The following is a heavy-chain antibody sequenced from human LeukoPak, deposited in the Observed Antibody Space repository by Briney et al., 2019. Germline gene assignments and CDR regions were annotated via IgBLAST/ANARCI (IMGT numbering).Heavy chain of an antibody. CDR1: GGTFSSYA. CDR3: AREGNWNDVHFDY. J-gene: IGHJ4*02. D-gene: IGHD1-1*01. V-gene: IGHV1-69*05. CDR2: IIPIFGTA. Sequence: SVKVSCKASGGTFSSYAISWVRQAPGQGLEWMGRIIPIFGTANYAQKFQGRVTITTDESTSTAYMELSSLRSENTAVYYCAREGNWNDVHFDYWGQGTLVTVSS.